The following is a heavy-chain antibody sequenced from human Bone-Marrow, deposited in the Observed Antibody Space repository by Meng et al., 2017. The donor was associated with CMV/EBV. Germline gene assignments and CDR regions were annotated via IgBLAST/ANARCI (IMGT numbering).Heavy chain of an antibody. CDR2: ITTYNGDT. Sequence: ASVKVSCKASGFRFDNYAISWVRQAPGQGLEWMGWITTYNGDTEYAQSLQGRVTMTADTSTSTAYVEVRNLRSDDTAVYYCARDDNNHGTDVWGQRTTVTGSS. CDR3: ARDDNNHGTDV. D-gene: IGHD5-24*01. V-gene: IGHV1-18*01. J-gene: IGHJ6*01. CDR1: GFRFDNYA.